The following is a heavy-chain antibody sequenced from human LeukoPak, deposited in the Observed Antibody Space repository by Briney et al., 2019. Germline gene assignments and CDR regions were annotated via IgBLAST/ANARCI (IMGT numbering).Heavy chain of an antibody. CDR2: ISYDGSNK. CDR3: AKDRGYFDWLLNF. D-gene: IGHD3-9*01. Sequence: GGSLRLSCAASGFTFSSYGMHWVRQAPGKGLEWVAVISYDGSNKYYADSVKGRFTVSRDNSKNTLYLQMSSLRAEDTAVYYCAKDRGYFDWLLNFWGQGTLVTVSS. J-gene: IGHJ4*02. V-gene: IGHV3-30*18. CDR1: GFTFSSYG.